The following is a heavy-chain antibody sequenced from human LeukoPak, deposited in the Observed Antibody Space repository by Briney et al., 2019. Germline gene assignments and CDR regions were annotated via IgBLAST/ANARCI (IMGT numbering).Heavy chain of an antibody. V-gene: IGHV1-46*01. CDR2: INPSGGST. Sequence: GASVKVSCKASGYTITSYYMHWVRQAPGQGLEWMGIINPSGGSTSYAQKFQGRVTMTRDMSTSTVYMELSSLRSEDTAVYYCARDLDIVVVVAATGLGYWGQGTLVTVSS. CDR1: GYTITSYY. CDR3: ARDLDIVVVVAATGLGY. D-gene: IGHD2-15*01. J-gene: IGHJ4*02.